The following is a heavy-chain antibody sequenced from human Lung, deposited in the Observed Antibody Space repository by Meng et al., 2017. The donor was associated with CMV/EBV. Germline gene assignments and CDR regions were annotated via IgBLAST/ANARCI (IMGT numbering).Heavy chain of an antibody. V-gene: IGHV3-7*04. Sequence: EVHLMESXGGLVKPGXSLRFSCAASGFTLSNYWMTWVRRSPGKGLEWVANIGKEGRDIYYVDSVKGRFTISRDNAKNSLYLQMNSLRVDDTAVYYCARDPDWHQFDYWGQGTLVTVSS. CDR3: ARDPDWHQFDY. CDR1: GFTLSNYW. D-gene: IGHD3-9*01. CDR2: IGKEGRDI. J-gene: IGHJ4*02.